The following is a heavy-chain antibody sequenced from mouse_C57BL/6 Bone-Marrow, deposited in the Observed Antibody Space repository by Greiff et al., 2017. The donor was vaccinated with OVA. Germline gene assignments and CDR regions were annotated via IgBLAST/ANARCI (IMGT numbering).Heavy chain of an antibody. CDR3: TNLRDYAMDY. Sequence: QVQLKESGAELVRPGASVTLSCKASGYTFTDYEMHWVKQTPVHGLEWIGAIDPETGGTAYNQKFKGKAILTADKSSSTAYMELRSLTSEDSAVYYCTNLRDYAMDYWGQGTSVTVSS. CDR2: IDPETGGT. CDR1: GYTFTDYE. J-gene: IGHJ4*01. V-gene: IGHV1-15*01. D-gene: IGHD2-12*01.